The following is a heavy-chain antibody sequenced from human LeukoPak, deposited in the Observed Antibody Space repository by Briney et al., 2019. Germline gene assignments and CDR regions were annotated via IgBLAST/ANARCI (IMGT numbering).Heavy chain of an antibody. D-gene: IGHD3-10*01. V-gene: IGHV4-4*07. Sequence: PSETLSLTCTVSGGSISSYYWSWIRQSAGRGLEWIGRIYTSGNTNYNPSLKSRVTMSVDTSKNQFSLKLSSVTAADTAVYYCARAAVGYYGSGTYYTSYNWFDPWGQGTLVTVSS. CDR1: GGSISSYY. CDR2: IYTSGNT. CDR3: ARAAVGYYGSGTYYTSYNWFDP. J-gene: IGHJ5*02.